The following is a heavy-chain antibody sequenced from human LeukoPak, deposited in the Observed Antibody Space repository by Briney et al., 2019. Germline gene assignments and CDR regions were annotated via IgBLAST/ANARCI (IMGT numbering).Heavy chain of an antibody. CDR1: GFTFNIYS. V-gene: IGHV3-21*01. D-gene: IGHD2-15*01. CDR2: ITSSSHYI. J-gene: IGHJ5*02. Sequence: GGSLRLSCAASGFTFNIYSMNWVRQAPGKGLEWVSRITSSSHYIYYADSVKGRFTISRDNAKNSLYLDMSSLRADDTAVYYCARAENSGSGGLDPWGQGILVTVSS. CDR3: ARAENSGSGGLDP.